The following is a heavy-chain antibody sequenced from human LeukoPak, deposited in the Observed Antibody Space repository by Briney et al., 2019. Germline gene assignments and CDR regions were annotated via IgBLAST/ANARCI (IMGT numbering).Heavy chain of an antibody. CDR2: LYPGDSDT. V-gene: IGHV5-51*01. J-gene: IGHJ4*02. D-gene: IGHD2-21*02. CDR1: GYTFTTYR. Sequence: GESLKISCRASGYTFTTYRIAWVRQMPGKGLEWMGVLYPGDSDTRYSPSFQGQVTISADKSISTAYLQWSSLKASDTAMYCCARHGGYCGGDCPGYWGQGTLVTVSS. CDR3: ARHGGYCGGDCPGY.